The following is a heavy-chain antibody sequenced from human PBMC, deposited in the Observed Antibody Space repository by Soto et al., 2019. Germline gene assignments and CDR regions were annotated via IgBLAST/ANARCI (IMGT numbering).Heavy chain of an antibody. J-gene: IGHJ4*02. CDR2: IYHSGST. CDR1: GGSISSGGYS. CDR3: ARGERDDYALRY. D-gene: IGHD4-17*01. V-gene: IGHV4-30-2*01. Sequence: SETLSLTCAVSGGSISSGGYSWNWIRQPPGKGLEWIGYIYHSGSTFYSPSLKSRVTISVDGSKNQFFLKLSSVTAADTAVYYCARGERDDYALRYWGQGALVTVSS.